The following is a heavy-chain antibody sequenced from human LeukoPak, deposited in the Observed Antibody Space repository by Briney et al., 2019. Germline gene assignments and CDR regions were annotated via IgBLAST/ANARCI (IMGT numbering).Heavy chain of an antibody. D-gene: IGHD3-10*01. J-gene: IGHJ5*02. V-gene: IGHV3-48*03. CDR2: ISSSGSTI. CDR3: ARDLVVRGRWSWFDP. CDR1: GVTLSSYE. Sequence: GGSLRLSCAASGVTLSSYEMNWVRQAPGKGLEWVSYISSSGSTIHYADSVKGRFTISRDNAKKSLYLQMNSLRAEDTAVYYCARDLVVRGRWSWFDPWGQGTLVTVSS.